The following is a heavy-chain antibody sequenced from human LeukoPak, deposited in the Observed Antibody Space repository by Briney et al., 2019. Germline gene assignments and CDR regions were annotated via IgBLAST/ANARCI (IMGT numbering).Heavy chain of an antibody. D-gene: IGHD2-15*01. J-gene: IGHJ4*02. CDR3: ARDGYCSGGSCYSGGFDY. CDR2: ISFDGSNE. Sequence: GGSLRLSCAASEFTFSSYTMRWVRQAPGKGLEWLASISFDGSNELYGDSVKGRFTISRDNSKNTLYLQMISLRAEDTAVYYCARDGYCSGGSCYSGGFDYWGQGTLVTVSS. V-gene: IGHV3-30*14. CDR1: EFTFSSYT.